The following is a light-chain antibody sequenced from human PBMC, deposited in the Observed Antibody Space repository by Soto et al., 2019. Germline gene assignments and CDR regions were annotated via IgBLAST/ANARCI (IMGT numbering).Light chain of an antibody. J-gene: IGLJ2*01. CDR1: SSDVGTYNY. CDR3: CSYAGSYTSV. Sequence: QSVLTRPRSVSGSPGQSVTISCTGTSSDVGTYNYVSWYQQHPGKAPKLMIYDVSQRPSGVPARFSGSKSGNTASLTISGLQAEHVSHNYFCSYAGSYTSVFGRGTKLTVL. V-gene: IGLV2-11*01. CDR2: DVS.